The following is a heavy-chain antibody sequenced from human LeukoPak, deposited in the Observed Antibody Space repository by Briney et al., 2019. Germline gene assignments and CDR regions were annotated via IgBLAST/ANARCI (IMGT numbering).Heavy chain of an antibody. Sequence: SETLSLTCTVSGYSISSGYYWGWIRQPPGKGLEWIGSIYNSGSTNYNPSLKSRVAISVDTSKNQFSLKLSSVTAADTAVYYCARQVLLWFGELSPPDYWGQGTLVTVSS. CDR3: ARQVLLWFGELSPPDY. J-gene: IGHJ4*02. D-gene: IGHD3-10*01. V-gene: IGHV4-38-2*02. CDR2: IYNSGST. CDR1: GYSISSGYY.